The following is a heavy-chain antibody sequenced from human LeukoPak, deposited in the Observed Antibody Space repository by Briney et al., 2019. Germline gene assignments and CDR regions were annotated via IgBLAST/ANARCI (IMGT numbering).Heavy chain of an antibody. Sequence: SETLSLTCTVSGDSMGNYYWNWLRQPAGKGLEWIGRIRSDGTTYANPSLESAVTMSVDTSNNHISLRLSSATAADPAVYYCARSTGFYTTYYMDVWGKGTTVTVS. CDR3: ARSTGFYTTYYMDV. CDR1: GDSMGNYY. D-gene: IGHD3-22*01. V-gene: IGHV4-4*07. J-gene: IGHJ6*03. CDR2: IRSDGTT.